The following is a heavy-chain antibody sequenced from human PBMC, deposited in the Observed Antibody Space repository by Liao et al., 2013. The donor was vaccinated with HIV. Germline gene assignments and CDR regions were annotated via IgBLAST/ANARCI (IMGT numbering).Heavy chain of an antibody. CDR3: ARVSQRGYYFDY. D-gene: IGHD6-25*01. Sequence: QVQLQESGPGLVKPSQTLSLTCTVSGASISSGNYYWSWVRQPAGKGLEWIGRIYTNGNTNYNPSLKSRVTISIDTSNNQFSLKLTSVTAADTAVYYCARVSQRGYYFDYWGQGTLVTVSS. CDR2: IYTNGNT. CDR1: GASISSGNYY. V-gene: IGHV4-61*02. J-gene: IGHJ4*02.